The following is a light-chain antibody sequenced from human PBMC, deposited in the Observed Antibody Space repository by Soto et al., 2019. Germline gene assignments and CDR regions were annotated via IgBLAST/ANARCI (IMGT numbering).Light chain of an antibody. Sequence: DIVMTQSPLSLPVTPGEPASISCRSSQSLLHSNGYNYLDWYLQKPRQSPQLLIYLGSNRASGVPDRFSGSGSGTDFTLKISRVEAEDVGVYYCMQALQTPFTFGGGTKVDI. J-gene: IGKJ4*01. V-gene: IGKV2-28*01. CDR2: LGS. CDR3: MQALQTPFT. CDR1: QSLLHSNGYNY.